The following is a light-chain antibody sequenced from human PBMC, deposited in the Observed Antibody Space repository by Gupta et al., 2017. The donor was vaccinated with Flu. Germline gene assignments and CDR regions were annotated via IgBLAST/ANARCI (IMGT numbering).Light chain of an antibody. CDR1: QSVLYSSNNKNY. CDR2: WAS. Sequence: DIVVTRSPAPRPWSLGERAPTNCKSSQSVLYSSNNKNYLAWYQQKPGQPPKLLIYWASTRESGVPDRFSGSGSGTDFTLTISSLQAEDVAVYYCQQYHSSPWTFGQGTKVEI. V-gene: IGKV4-1*01. J-gene: IGKJ1*01. CDR3: QQYHSSPWT.